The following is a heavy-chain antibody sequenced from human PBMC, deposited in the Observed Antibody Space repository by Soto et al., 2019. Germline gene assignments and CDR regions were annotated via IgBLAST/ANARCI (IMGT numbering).Heavy chain of an antibody. J-gene: IGHJ5*02. CDR2: IIPIFGTA. CDR3: ARGDLGYCSGTSCSSNWFDP. D-gene: IGHD2-15*01. CDR1: GGRFSSYV. Sequence: AVKVSCKACGGRFSSYVMSWVRQAPGQGLEWMGGIIPIFGTANYARKFQGRVTITADESTSTAYMELSSLRSEDTAVYYCARGDLGYCSGTSCSSNWFDPWGQGTLVTVSS. V-gene: IGHV1-69*13.